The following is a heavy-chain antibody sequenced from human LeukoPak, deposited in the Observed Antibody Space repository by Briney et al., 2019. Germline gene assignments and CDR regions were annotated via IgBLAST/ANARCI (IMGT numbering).Heavy chain of an antibody. CDR3: AQNTYYYGSGSKDNWFDP. CDR1: GYTFTGYD. V-gene: IGHV1-8*01. CDR2: MNPNSGNT. Sequence: AASVKVSCKASGYTFTGYDINWVRQATRQGLEWMGWMNPNSGNTGYAQKFQGRVTMTRNTSISTAYMELSSLRSEDTAVYYCAQNTYYYGSGSKDNWFDPWGQGTLVTVSS. D-gene: IGHD3-10*01. J-gene: IGHJ5*02.